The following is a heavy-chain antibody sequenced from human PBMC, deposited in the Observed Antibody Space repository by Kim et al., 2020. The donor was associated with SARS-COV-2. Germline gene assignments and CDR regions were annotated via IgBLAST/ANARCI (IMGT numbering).Heavy chain of an antibody. V-gene: IGHV3-9*01. D-gene: IGHD5-18*01. J-gene: IGHJ3*02. CDR1: GFTFDDYA. CDR3: AKDIWDTAMGPRGAFDI. Sequence: GGSLRLSCAASGFTFDDYAMHWVRQAPGKGLEWVSGISWNSGSIGYADSVKGRFTISRDNAKNSLYLQMNSLRAEDTALYYCAKDIWDTAMGPRGAFDIWGQGTMVTVSS. CDR2: ISWNSGSI.